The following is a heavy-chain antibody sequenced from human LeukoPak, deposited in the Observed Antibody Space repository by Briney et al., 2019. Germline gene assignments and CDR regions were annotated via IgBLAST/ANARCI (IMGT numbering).Heavy chain of an antibody. D-gene: IGHD3-10*02. J-gene: IGHJ6*03. Sequence: PGGSLRLSCAASGFIFSSYWMHWVRHAPGKGLAWVSRINTDGSSTSYADSVKGRFTISRDNAKNTLYLQMNSLRAEDTAEYYCARAGRKSRGVDLVRKKETGYYYYMDVWGKGTTVTVSS. CDR2: INTDGSST. CDR3: ARAGRKSRGVDLVRKKETGYYYYMDV. V-gene: IGHV3-74*01. CDR1: GFIFSSYW.